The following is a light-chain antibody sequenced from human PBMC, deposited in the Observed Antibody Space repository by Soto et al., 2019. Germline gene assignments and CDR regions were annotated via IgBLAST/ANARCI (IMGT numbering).Light chain of an antibody. J-gene: IGLJ1*01. CDR1: SSNIGAGYD. CDR2: GNS. V-gene: IGLV1-40*01. CDR3: QSYDSSLSGRGV. Sequence: QSALSQPPSVSGAPGQRVTISCTGSSSNIGAGYDVHWYQQLPGTAPKLLIYGNSNRPSGVPDRFSGSKSGTSASLAITGFHAEDEADYYCQSYDSSLSGRGVFGTGTKVTVL.